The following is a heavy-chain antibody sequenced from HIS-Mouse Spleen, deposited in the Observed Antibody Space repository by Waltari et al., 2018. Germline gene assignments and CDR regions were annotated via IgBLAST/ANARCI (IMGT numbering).Heavy chain of an antibody. CDR2: IIPSLGIA. J-gene: IGHJ4*02. CDR3: ARDPRWNDGIDY. D-gene: IGHD1-1*01. V-gene: IGHV1-69*04. Sequence: QVQLVQSGAEVKKPGSSVKVSCKASGGTFSSYAISWVRQAPGQGLEWMGRIIPSLGIANYAQKFQGRVTITADKSTSTAYMELSSLRSEDTAVYYCARDPRWNDGIDYWGQGTLVTVSS. CDR1: GGTFSSYA.